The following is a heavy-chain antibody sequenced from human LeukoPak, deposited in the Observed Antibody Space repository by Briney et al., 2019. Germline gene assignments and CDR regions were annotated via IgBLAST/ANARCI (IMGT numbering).Heavy chain of an antibody. CDR3: AKGGGGSSSGADNWFDP. CDR2: INPNSGGT. CDR1: GYTFTGYY. D-gene: IGHD6-6*01. Sequence: ASVTVSCKASGYTFTGYYMHWVRQAPGQGLEWMGWINPNSGGTNYAQKFQGRVTMTRDTSISTAYMELSRLRSDDTAGYYCAKGGGGSSSGADNWFDPWGQGTLVTVSS. J-gene: IGHJ5*02. V-gene: IGHV1-2*02.